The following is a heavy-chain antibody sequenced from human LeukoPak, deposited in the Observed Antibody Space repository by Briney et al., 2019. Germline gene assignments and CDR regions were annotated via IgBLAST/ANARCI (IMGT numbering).Heavy chain of an antibody. D-gene: IGHD4-11*01. CDR2: ISRDGGST. V-gene: IGHV3-43*01. Sequence: GGSLRLSCAASGFTFDDYTMHWVRHAPGKGLEWVSLISRDGGSTYYADSVKGRFTISRDNSKNSLYLQMNSLRTEDTALYYCVKGHTVTLYYFGYWGQGTLVTVSS. CDR3: VKGHTVTLYYFGY. J-gene: IGHJ4*02. CDR1: GFTFDDYT.